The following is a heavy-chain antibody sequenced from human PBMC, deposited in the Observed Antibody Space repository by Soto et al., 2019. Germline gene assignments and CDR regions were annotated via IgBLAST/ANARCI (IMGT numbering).Heavy chain of an antibody. CDR2: ISYDGSNK. Sequence: QVQLVESGGGVVQPGRSLRLSCAASGFTFSSYGMHWVRQAPGKGLEWVAVISYDGSNKYYADSVKGRFTISRDNSKNTLYLQMNSQRAEDTAVYYCAKDYPTYYDFWSGYYGYWGQGTLVTVSS. CDR1: GFTFSSYG. J-gene: IGHJ4*02. D-gene: IGHD3-3*01. V-gene: IGHV3-30*18. CDR3: AKDYPTYYDFWSGYYGY.